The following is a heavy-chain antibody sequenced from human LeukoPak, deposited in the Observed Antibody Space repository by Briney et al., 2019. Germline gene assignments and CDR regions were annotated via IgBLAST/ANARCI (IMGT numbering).Heavy chain of an antibody. CDR2: INPDSGGT. V-gene: IGHV1-2*02. J-gene: IGHJ4*02. Sequence: ASVKVSCKASGYTFTAYYIHWVRQAPGQGLEWVGWINPDSGGTNSAQKFRGRVTMTRDTSISTAYMELSRLTSDETAVYYCARGIPWGRGSTYYFDFWGQGTLVTVSS. CDR1: GYTFTAYY. D-gene: IGHD7-27*01. CDR3: ARGIPWGRGSTYYFDF.